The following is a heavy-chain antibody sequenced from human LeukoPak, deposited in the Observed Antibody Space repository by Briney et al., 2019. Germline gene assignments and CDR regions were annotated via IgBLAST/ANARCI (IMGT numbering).Heavy chain of an antibody. CDR3: AKSFASGSSYSTDAFDI. D-gene: IGHD3-10*01. J-gene: IGHJ3*02. CDR1: GFTFDDYA. CDR2: ISGSGDHT. V-gene: IGHV3-23*01. Sequence: GGSLRLSCAASGFTFDDYAMHWVRQAPGKGLEWVSAISGSGDHTYYADSVKGRFTISRDNSKNTLYVQMNSLRAEDTAAYYCAKSFASGSSYSTDAFDIWGLGTMVTVSS.